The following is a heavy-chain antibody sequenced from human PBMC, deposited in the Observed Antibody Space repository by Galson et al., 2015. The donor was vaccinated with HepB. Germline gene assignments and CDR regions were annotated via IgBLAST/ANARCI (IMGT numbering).Heavy chain of an antibody. CDR2: ISSSGSVL. V-gene: IGHV3-48*01. CDR3: AGDRRRALRYFDWSSGAFDL. Sequence: SLRLSCAASGFNFNSFSMNWVRQAPGKGLEWVSYISSSGSVLFYADSVKGRFTISTDKAKKSLFLQMSSLRAEDTAVYYCAGDRRRALRYFDWSSGAFDLWGQGTLVTVSS. J-gene: IGHJ4*02. D-gene: IGHD3-9*01. CDR1: GFNFNSFS.